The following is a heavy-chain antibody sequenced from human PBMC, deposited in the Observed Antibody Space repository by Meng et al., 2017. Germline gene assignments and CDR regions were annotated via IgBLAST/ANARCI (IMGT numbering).Heavy chain of an antibody. D-gene: IGHD3-10*01. J-gene: IGHJ4*02. Sequence: ASVKVSCKASGYTFTSYGISWVRQAPGQGLEWMGWISAYNGNTNYAQKLQGRVTMTTDTSTGTAYMELRSLRSHDTAVYYCARGWKQWFGYRSVDYWGQGTLVTVSS. CDR3: ARGWKQWFGYRSVDY. CDR1: GYTFTSYG. CDR2: ISAYNGNT. V-gene: IGHV1-18*01.